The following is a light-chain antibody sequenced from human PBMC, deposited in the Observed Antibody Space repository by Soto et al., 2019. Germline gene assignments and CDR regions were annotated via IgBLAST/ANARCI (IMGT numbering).Light chain of an antibody. CDR3: QQRHMWPIT. J-gene: IGKJ5*01. CDR1: QSFRGL. CDR2: DAY. V-gene: IGKV3-11*01. Sequence: EIVLTQSPGTLSLSPGESAPTSSRASQSFRGLLAWYQQKPGQAPRLLIYDAYNRATGIPPRFSGSGSGTDFTLTISSLEPEDSAVYYCQQRHMWPITFGQGTRLEI.